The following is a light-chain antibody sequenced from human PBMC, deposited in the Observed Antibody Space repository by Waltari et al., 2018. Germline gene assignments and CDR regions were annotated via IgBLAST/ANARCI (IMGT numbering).Light chain of an antibody. CDR1: QSVGSY. J-gene: IGKJ4*01. CDR2: DAS. CDR3: QQRSNRPLT. V-gene: IGKV3-11*01. Sequence: EIVLTQSPATLSFSPGQSATLSCRASQSVGSYLAWYQQKPGQAPRLLIYDASNRSTGIPARFSGSGSGKDFTLTSSSLEPEDFAIYYCQQRSNRPLTFGGGTKVEIK.